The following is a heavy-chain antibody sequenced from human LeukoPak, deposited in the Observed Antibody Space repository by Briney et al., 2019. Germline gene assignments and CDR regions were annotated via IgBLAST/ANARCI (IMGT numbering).Heavy chain of an antibody. Sequence: SETLSLTCTVSGGSISSGSYYWSWIRQPAGKGLEWIGRIYTSGSTSYNPSLKSRVTISVDTSKNQFSLKLSSVTAADTAVYYCARVIVVVPAARASPGVYYMDVWGKGTTVTVSS. CDR1: GGSISSGSYY. V-gene: IGHV4-61*02. CDR2: IYTSGST. D-gene: IGHD2-2*01. J-gene: IGHJ6*03. CDR3: ARVIVVVPAARASPGVYYMDV.